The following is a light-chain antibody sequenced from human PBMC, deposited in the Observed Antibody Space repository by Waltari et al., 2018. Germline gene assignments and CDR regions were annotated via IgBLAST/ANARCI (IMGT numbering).Light chain of an antibody. J-gene: IGKJ1*01. Sequence: EIVLTQSPDTLSLSPGERATLSCRASQSVTNSLARYQQKPGQAPRVLIDRASNRATGVPARFSGSGSGTDFTLTISSLEPEDFAVYYCQQRSNWPRTFGQGTKVEVK. CDR2: RAS. V-gene: IGKV3-11*01. CDR3: QQRSNWPRT. CDR1: QSVTNS.